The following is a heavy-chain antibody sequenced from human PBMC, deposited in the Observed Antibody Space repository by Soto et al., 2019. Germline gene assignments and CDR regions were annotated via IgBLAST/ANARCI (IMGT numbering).Heavy chain of an antibody. CDR3: ARDPSPFIAVAGANDY. CDR1: GGSISSSNW. J-gene: IGHJ4*02. Sequence: QVQLQESGPGLVKPSGTLSLTCAVSGGSISSSNWWSWVRQPPGKGLEWIGEIYHSGSTNYNPSLKGRVTISVDKSKNQFSLKLSSVTAADTAVYYCARDPSPFIAVAGANDYWGQGTLVTVSS. CDR2: IYHSGST. V-gene: IGHV4-4*02. D-gene: IGHD6-19*01.